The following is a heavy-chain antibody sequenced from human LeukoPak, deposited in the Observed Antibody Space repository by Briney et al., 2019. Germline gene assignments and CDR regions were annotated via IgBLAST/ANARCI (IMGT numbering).Heavy chain of an antibody. J-gene: IGHJ6*02. Sequence: GASVKVSCKASGGTFISYAISWVRQAPGQGLEWMGGIIPIVGTANYAQKFQGGVTSTADESTSTAYMGLSSLRSEDTAVYYCARLSIRRSYYYYGMDVWGQGTTVTVSS. V-gene: IGHV1-69*13. D-gene: IGHD3-10*01. CDR1: GGTFISYA. CDR3: ARLSIRRSYYYYGMDV. CDR2: IIPIVGTA.